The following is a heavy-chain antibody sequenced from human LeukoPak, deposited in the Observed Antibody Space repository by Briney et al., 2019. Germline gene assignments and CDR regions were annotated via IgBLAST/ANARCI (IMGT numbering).Heavy chain of an antibody. J-gene: IGHJ4*02. V-gene: IGHV3-30*18. CDR2: ISHDGSNK. CDR1: GFTFNNYG. Sequence: PGTSLRLSCAASGFTFNNYGMHWVRQAPGKGLEWVADISHDGSNKYYADSVKGRFTISRDNSKNTLYLQMDSLRVEDTAVYYCAKWLYSGKYWTGKDYFDYWGQGTLVTVSS. CDR3: AKWLYSGKYWTGKDYFDY. D-gene: IGHD1-26*01.